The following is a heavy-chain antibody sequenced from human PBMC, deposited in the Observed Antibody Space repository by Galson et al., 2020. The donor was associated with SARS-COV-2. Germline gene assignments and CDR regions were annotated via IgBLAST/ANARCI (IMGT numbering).Heavy chain of an antibody. V-gene: IGHV5-51*01. J-gene: IGHJ4*02. CDR1: GYSFTNSW. Sequence: KVSCKGSGYSFTNSWIAWVRQMPGKGLEWMGNIYPGDSDTRYSPSFQGQVTISADKSINTVYLQWSSLNTSATAMYYCARGRDGYRSPFDYWGQGSLVTVSS. CDR3: ARGRDGYRSPFDY. D-gene: IGHD5-12*01. CDR2: IYPGDSDT.